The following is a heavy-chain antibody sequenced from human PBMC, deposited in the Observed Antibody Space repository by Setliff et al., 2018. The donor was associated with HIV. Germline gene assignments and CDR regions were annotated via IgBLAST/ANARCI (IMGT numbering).Heavy chain of an antibody. V-gene: IGHV4-38-2*01. Sequence: SQTLSLTCAVSGYSLSSDYYWGWIRQPPGKGLEWIASIYHSGSTYYNPSLKSRVTISVDTSKNQFSLNLSSVTAADTAVYYCARGGDGYNYFDYWGQGTLVTVSS. CDR2: IYHSGST. J-gene: IGHJ4*02. D-gene: IGHD3-16*01. CDR1: GYSLSSDYY. CDR3: ARGGDGYNYFDY.